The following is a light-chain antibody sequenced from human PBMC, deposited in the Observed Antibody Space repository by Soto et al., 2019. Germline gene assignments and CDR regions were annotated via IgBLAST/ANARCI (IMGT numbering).Light chain of an antibody. Sequence: EIVLTQSPATLSLSPGDRATLSCRASESLGKTLAWYQQKPGQAPRLLIYDAFKRVTGIPARFSGSGSGTDFTLTISSLDPDDFAVYYCQQRNTWPLTFGGGTKVEIK. CDR1: ESLGKT. CDR2: DAF. V-gene: IGKV3-11*01. CDR3: QQRNTWPLT. J-gene: IGKJ4*01.